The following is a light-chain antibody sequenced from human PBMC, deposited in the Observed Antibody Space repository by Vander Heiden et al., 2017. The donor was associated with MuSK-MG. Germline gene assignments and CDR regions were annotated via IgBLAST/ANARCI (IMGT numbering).Light chain of an antibody. V-gene: IGKV1-39*01. CDR3: QQSETTPLP. J-gene: IGKJ4*01. Sequence: DIQMTQSPSSLSASVGDRVTITCRASQSVSSYLNWYQQKPGKAPKVLIYTASSLQRGVPSRLSGSGYGTDFTLTISRLQPEDFATYYCQQSETTPLPLGRGTKVVI. CDR1: QSVSSY. CDR2: TAS.